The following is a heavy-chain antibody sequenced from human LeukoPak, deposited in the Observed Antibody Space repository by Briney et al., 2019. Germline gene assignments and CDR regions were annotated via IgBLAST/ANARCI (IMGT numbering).Heavy chain of an antibody. CDR3: ARVDSSGYYYQTKYYFDY. Sequence: ASVKVSCKASGYTFTSYYMHWVRQAPGQGLEWMGWISAYNGNTNYAQKLQGRVTMTTDTSTSTAYMELRSLRSDDTAVYYCARVDSSGYYYQTKYYFDYWGQGTLVTVSS. D-gene: IGHD3-22*01. J-gene: IGHJ4*02. CDR1: GYTFTSYY. V-gene: IGHV1-18*04. CDR2: ISAYNGNT.